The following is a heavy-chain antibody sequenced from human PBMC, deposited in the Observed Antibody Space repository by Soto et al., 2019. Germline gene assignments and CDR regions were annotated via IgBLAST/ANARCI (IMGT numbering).Heavy chain of an antibody. CDR3: ARDSAAGHFDY. CDR1: GFTFSAYT. CDR2: ISSGSSYI. V-gene: IGHV3-21*01. Sequence: EVQLVESGGDLVKPGGSLRLSCAVSGFTFSAYTMNWVRQAPGKGLEWVSSISSGSSYIYYADSVKGRFTISGNNAKKSLYLQMNSLRAEDTAVYYCARDSAAGHFDYWGQGILVTVSS. D-gene: IGHD6-25*01. J-gene: IGHJ4*02.